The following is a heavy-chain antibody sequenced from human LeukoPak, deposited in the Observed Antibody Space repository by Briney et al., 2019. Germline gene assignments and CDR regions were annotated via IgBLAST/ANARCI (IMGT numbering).Heavy chain of an antibody. J-gene: IGHJ3*02. CDR2: ISRNGDTT. CDR1: GFTFSTFP. Sequence: GGSLRLSCSASGFTFSTFPMHWFRQAPGKGLEYFSAISRNGDTTYYADSVKGRFTISRDNSKNTLYLQMSSLRPEDTAVYYCVKALTDDAFDIWGQGTMVTVSS. CDR3: VKALTDDAFDI. V-gene: IGHV3-64D*06.